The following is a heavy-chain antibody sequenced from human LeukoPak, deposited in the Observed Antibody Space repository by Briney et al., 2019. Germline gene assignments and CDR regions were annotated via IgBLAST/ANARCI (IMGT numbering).Heavy chain of an antibody. D-gene: IGHD2-2*01. V-gene: IGHV4-39*02. CDR1: GGSISSSSYY. Sequence: SETLSLTCTVSGGSISSSSYYWGWIRQPPGKGLEWIGSIYYSGSTYYNPSLKSRVAISVDTSKNQFSLNLSSVTAADTAVYYCARDVVVVPAAIHYGMDVWGQGTTVTVSS. CDR3: ARDVVVVPAAIHYGMDV. J-gene: IGHJ6*02. CDR2: IYYSGST.